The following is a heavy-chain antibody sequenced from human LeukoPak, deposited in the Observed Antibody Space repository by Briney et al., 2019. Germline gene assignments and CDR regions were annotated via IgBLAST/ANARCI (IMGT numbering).Heavy chain of an antibody. CDR1: GGSISSSSYY. D-gene: IGHD3-22*01. CDR3: ARSYYYDSSGYRIWRWADAFDI. CDR2: IYYSGST. V-gene: IGHV4-39*01. Sequence: SETLSLTCTVSGGSISSSSYYWGWIRQPPGKGLEWIGSIYYSGSTYYNPSLKSRVTISVDTPKNQFSLKLSSVTAADTAVYYCARSYYYDSSGYRIWRWADAFDIWGQGTMVTVSS. J-gene: IGHJ3*02.